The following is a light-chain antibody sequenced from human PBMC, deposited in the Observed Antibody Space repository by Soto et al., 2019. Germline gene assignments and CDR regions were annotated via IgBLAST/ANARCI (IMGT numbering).Light chain of an antibody. J-gene: IGKJ4*01. CDR1: QDIASY. CDR3: QYLNSFPLT. V-gene: IGKV1-9*01. Sequence: IQLTQSPSSLSASVGDRVTITCRASQDIASYLAWYQQKPGKAPKLLIYLASTLQGGVPSRFRRSGPRTDFTLTISSLQPEDFATYYCQYLNSFPLTFGGGTKVDIK. CDR2: LAS.